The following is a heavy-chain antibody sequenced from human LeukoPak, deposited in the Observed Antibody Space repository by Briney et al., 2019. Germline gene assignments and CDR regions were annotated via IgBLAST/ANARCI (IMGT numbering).Heavy chain of an antibody. CDR2: IIPIFGTA. Sequence: SVKVSCKASGGTLSRFSISWVRQAPGQGLEWMGGIIPIFGTANYAQKFQGRVTITADKSTSTAYMELSSLRSEDTAVYYCAREGDRDFWSGYSRYYYYMDVWGKGTTVTVSS. CDR3: AREGDRDFWSGYSRYYYYMDV. J-gene: IGHJ6*03. V-gene: IGHV1-69*06. CDR1: GGTLSRFS. D-gene: IGHD3-3*01.